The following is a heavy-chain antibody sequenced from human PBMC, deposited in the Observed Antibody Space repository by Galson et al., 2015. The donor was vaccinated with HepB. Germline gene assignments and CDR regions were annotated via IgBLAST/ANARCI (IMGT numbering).Heavy chain of an antibody. V-gene: IGHV1-18*01. Sequence: SVKVSCKASGYAFTSYGISWVRQAPGQGLEWMGWISAYNGNTNYAQKLQGRVTMTTDTSTSTAYMELRSLRSDDTAVYYCAREYGSGSYAYYYYGMDVWGQGTTVTVSS. J-gene: IGHJ6*02. D-gene: IGHD3-10*01. CDR3: AREYGSGSYAYYYYGMDV. CDR2: ISAYNGNT. CDR1: GYAFTSYG.